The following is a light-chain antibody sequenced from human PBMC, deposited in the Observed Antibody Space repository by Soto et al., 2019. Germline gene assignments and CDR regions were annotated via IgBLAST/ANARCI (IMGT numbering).Light chain of an antibody. V-gene: IGKV3-11*01. CDR1: PSVTNY. J-gene: IGKJ5*01. CDR2: GAF. CDR3: QQRNIWPPVT. Sequence: EIVMTQSPATLSASPWERATLSCTASPSVTNYLAWYQQKPGEPPRLLLYGAFNRGAGIPARFSGSGSGTDFTLTLSSLEPEDSAVYYCQQRNIWPPVTFGQGTRLEIK.